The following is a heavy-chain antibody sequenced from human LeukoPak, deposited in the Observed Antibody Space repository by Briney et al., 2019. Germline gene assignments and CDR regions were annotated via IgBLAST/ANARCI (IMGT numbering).Heavy chain of an antibody. CDR3: ARDPLSSEDAFDI. J-gene: IGHJ3*02. CDR1: GGSISSYY. CDR2: IYTSGST. D-gene: IGHD6-19*01. V-gene: IGHV4-4*07. Sequence: PSETLSLTCTVSGGSISSYYRSWIRQPAGKGLEWIGRIYTSGSTNYNPSLKSRVTMSVDTSKNQFSLKLSSVTAADTAVYYCARDPLSSEDAFDIWGQGTMVTVSS.